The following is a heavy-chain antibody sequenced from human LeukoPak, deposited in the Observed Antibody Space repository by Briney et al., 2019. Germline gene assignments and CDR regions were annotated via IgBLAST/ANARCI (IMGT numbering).Heavy chain of an antibody. CDR2: ISYDGSNK. Sequence: PGGSLRLSCAASGFTFSSYGMHWVRQAPGKGLEWVAVISYDGSNKYYADSVKGRFTISRDNSKNTLYLQMNSLRAEDTAVYYCAKDRDSSGWSDYFDYWGQGTLVSVSS. CDR1: GFTFSSYG. CDR3: AKDRDSSGWSDYFDY. D-gene: IGHD6-19*01. J-gene: IGHJ4*02. V-gene: IGHV3-30*18.